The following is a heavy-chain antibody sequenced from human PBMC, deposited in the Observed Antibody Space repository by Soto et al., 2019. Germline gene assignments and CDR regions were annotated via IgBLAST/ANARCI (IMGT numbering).Heavy chain of an antibody. CDR1: GFTFSSYA. CDR2: ISYDGSNK. CDR3: ARATRNPRWYYYDSSGYYYGYYYYGMDV. V-gene: IGHV3-30-3*01. Sequence: PGGSLRLSCAASGFTFSSYAMHWVRQAPGKGLEWVAVISYDGSNKYYADSVKGRFTISRDNSKNTLYLQMNSLRAEDTAVYYCARATRNPRWYYYDSSGYYYGYYYYGMDVWGQGTTVTVSS. J-gene: IGHJ6*02. D-gene: IGHD3-22*01.